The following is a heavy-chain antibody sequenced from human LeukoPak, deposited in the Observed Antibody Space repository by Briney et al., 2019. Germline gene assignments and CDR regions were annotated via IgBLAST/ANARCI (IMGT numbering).Heavy chain of an antibody. V-gene: IGHV1-69*13. Sequence: SVKVSCKASGGTFSSHAINWVRQAPGQGLEWMGGIIPIFGTANYAQKFQGRVTITADESTSTAYMELSSLRSEDTAVYYCARARSSGWYILDYWGQGTLVTVSS. CDR1: GGTFSSHA. D-gene: IGHD6-19*01. CDR2: IIPIFGTA. J-gene: IGHJ4*02. CDR3: ARARSSGWYILDY.